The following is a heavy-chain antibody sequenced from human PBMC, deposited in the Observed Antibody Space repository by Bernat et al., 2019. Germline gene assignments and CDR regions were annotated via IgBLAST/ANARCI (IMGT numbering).Heavy chain of an antibody. D-gene: IGHD4-23*01. Sequence: QVQLVESGGGVVQPGRSLRLSCAASGFTFSSYGMHWVRQAPGKGLEWVAVISYDGSNKYYADSVKGRFTISRDNSKNTLYLQMNSLRAEDTAVYYCAKPAVVHFDYWGQGTLVTVSS. J-gene: IGHJ4*02. CDR2: ISYDGSNK. CDR3: AKPAVVHFDY. V-gene: IGHV3-30*18. CDR1: GFTFSSYG.